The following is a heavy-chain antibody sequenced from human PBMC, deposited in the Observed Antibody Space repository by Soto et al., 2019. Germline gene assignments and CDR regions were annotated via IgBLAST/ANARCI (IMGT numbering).Heavy chain of an antibody. V-gene: IGHV3-23*01. J-gene: IGHJ4*02. D-gene: IGHD2-2*01. CDR1: GFSFSSYA. CDR3: AKEQGYCSSTSCPIDY. Sequence: PGGSLRLSCAASGFSFSSYAMSWVRQAPGKGLEWVSAISGSGGSTYYADSVKGRFTISRDNSKNTLYLQMNSLRAEDTAVYYCAKEQGYCSSTSCPIDYWGQGTLVTVSS. CDR2: ISGSGGST.